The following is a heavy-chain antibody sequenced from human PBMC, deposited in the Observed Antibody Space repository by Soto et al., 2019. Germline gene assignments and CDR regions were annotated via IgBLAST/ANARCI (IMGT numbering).Heavy chain of an antibody. CDR2: ISGSGAT. D-gene: IGHD2-21*01. CDR3: AKLWRH. J-gene: IGHJ4*02. Sequence: SETLSLTCGVSGGSFDGYYWSWIRQSPGKGLEWIGEISGSGATNYNPALKSRVSLSLDTSKNQFSLKLDSVTASDTAVYYCAKLWRHWGQGTLVTVS. V-gene: IGHV4-34*01. CDR1: GGSFDGYY.